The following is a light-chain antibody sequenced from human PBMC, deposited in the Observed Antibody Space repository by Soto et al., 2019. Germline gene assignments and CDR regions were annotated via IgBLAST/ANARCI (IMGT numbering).Light chain of an antibody. Sequence: DIQMTQSPSSVSASVGDRVTITCRASQGISSWLAWYQQRPGKATKRLISTAVGLQSGVTSRFSGSGFGTEFTLTINSLQPEDFATYYCLQHRSYSWTFGQGPRWIS. V-gene: IGKV1-12*01. CDR3: LQHRSYSWT. CDR1: QGISSW. CDR2: TAV. J-gene: IGKJ1*01.